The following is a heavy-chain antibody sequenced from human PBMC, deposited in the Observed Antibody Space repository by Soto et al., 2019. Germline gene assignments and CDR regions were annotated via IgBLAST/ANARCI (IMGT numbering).Heavy chain of an antibody. V-gene: IGHV3-23*01. Sequence: PGGSLRLSCAASGFTFKDFAMSWVRLAPGGGLEWVSGISGSGVSTYYAASVKGRFTISRDNSKITVYLQMNSLRDEDTAIYYCARDRTFNFYYGMDVWGQGTTVTVSS. CDR2: ISGSGVST. CDR1: GFTFKDFA. J-gene: IGHJ6*02. CDR3: ARDRTFNFYYGMDV.